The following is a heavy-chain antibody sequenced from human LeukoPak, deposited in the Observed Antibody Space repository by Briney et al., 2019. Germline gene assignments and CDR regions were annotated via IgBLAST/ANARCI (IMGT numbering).Heavy chain of an antibody. V-gene: IGHV4-34*01. J-gene: IGHJ4*02. Sequence: SETLSLTCAVYGGSFSGYYWSWIRQPPGKGLEWIGEINHSGSTNYNPSLKSRVTISVDTSKNQFSLKLSSVTAGDTAVYYCARGRKDIVVVPAAIFGYWGQGTLVTVSS. CDR1: GGSFSGYY. CDR2: INHSGST. D-gene: IGHD2-2*01. CDR3: ARGRKDIVVVPAAIFGY.